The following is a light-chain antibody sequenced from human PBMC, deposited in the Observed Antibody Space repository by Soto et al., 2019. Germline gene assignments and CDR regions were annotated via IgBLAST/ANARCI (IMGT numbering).Light chain of an antibody. Sequence: TSSCRASQDISSYLAWYQQKPGKAPKLLIYVASTLQSGVPSRFSGSGSGTEITLTSSRLIPADLAIQSCQQPTKQPRMFPQGTKVDIK. V-gene: IGKV1-9*01. CDR3: QQPTKQPRM. J-gene: IGKJ1*01. CDR2: VAS. CDR1: QDISSY.